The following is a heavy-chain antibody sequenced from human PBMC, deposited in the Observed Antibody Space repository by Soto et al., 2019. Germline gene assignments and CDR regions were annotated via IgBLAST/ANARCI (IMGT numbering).Heavy chain of an antibody. Sequence: SETLSLTCTVSGGSISSYYWSWIRQPPGKGLEWIGYIYYRGSTNYNPSLKSRVTISVDTSKNQFSLKLSSVTPADTAVYYCARVQSHYCTSGVCYILGWFDPWGQGTLVTVSS. V-gene: IGHV4-59*01. J-gene: IGHJ5*02. CDR3: ARVQSHYCTSGVCYILGWFDP. CDR1: GGSISSYY. CDR2: IYYRGST. D-gene: IGHD2-8*01.